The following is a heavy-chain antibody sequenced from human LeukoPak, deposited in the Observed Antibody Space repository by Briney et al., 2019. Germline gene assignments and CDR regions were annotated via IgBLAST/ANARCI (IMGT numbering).Heavy chain of an antibody. CDR1: GYTFTRYG. J-gene: IGHJ4*02. CDR2: ISAYNGNT. Sequence: GASVKVSCKASGYTFTRYGISWVRQAPGQGLEWMGWISAYNGNTNYAHNLQGRVTITTDTSTSTAYMELRSLRSDDTAVYYCARAYCGDDCSFDYWGQGTLVTVSS. V-gene: IGHV1-18*01. CDR3: ARAYCGDDCSFDY. D-gene: IGHD2-21*02.